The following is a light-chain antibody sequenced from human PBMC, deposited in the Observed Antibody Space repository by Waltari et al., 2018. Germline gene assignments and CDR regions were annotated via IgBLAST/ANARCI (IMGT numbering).Light chain of an antibody. Sequence: EIVLTQSPGTLSLSPGERATLSCRASQSVSRYLAWYQQKPGQAPRLLIYDASTRATGMPDRFSGSGSGTDFSLTISRLEPEDFAVYYCQKYVSLPATFGQGTKVEVK. J-gene: IGKJ1*01. CDR3: QKYVSLPAT. CDR1: QSVSRY. CDR2: DAS. V-gene: IGKV3-20*01.